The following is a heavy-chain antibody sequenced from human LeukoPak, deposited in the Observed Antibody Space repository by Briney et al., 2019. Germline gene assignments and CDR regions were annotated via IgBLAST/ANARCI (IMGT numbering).Heavy chain of an antibody. V-gene: IGHV5-51*01. CDR2: IYPADSNR. D-gene: IGHD5-24*01. CDR1: GYSFTTYW. CDR3: ARRAQSDGRAFDI. J-gene: IGHJ3*02. Sequence: AGESLKISCKGSGYSFTTYWIGWVRQMPGKGLEWRGSIYPADSNRRYSPSFQGQVTISADKSISTAYLQWRSPKASDTAMYYCARRAQSDGRAFDIWGQGTMVPVSS.